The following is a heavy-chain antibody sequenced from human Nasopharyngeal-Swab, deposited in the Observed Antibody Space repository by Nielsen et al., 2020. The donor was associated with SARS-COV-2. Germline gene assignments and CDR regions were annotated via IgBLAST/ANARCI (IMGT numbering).Heavy chain of an antibody. V-gene: IGHV3-23*01. D-gene: IGHD7-27*01. J-gene: IGHJ4*02. CDR1: GFTVSSNY. CDR2: ISGSGGST. Sequence: GESLKISCAASGFTVSSNYMSWVRQAPGKGLEWVSAISGSGGSTHYADSVKGRFTISRDNSKNTLYLQMNSLRAGDTAVYYCAREDWGKLDYWGQGTLVTVSS. CDR3: AREDWGKLDY.